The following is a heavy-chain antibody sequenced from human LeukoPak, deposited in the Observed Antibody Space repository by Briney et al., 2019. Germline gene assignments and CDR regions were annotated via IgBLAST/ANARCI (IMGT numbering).Heavy chain of an antibody. Sequence: GESLKISCKGSGYRFTSYWIGWVRPMPGKGLEWMGIIYPGDSDTRYSPSFQGQVTISADKSISTAYLQWSSLKASDTAMYYCASSSFYSGYDYEDYYYYMDVWGKGTTVTVSS. CDR3: ASSSFYSGYDYEDYYYYMDV. J-gene: IGHJ6*03. CDR1: GYRFTSYW. CDR2: IYPGDSDT. D-gene: IGHD5-12*01. V-gene: IGHV5-51*01.